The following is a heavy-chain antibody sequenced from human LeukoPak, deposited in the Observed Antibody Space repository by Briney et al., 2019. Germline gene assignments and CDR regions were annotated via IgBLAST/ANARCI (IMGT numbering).Heavy chain of an antibody. CDR3: ASALFGVVRFDY. V-gene: IGHV3-33*01. CDR1: GFTFSSYG. Sequence: PGGSLRLSCAASGFTFSSYGMHWVRQAPGKGLEWVAVIWYDGSNKYYADSVKGRFTISRDNSKNTLYLQMNSLRAEDTAVYYCASALFGVVRFDYWGQGTLVTVSS. D-gene: IGHD3-3*01. J-gene: IGHJ4*02. CDR2: IWYDGSNK.